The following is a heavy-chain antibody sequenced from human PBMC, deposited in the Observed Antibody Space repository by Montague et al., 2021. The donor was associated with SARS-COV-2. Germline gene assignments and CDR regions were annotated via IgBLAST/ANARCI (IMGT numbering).Heavy chain of an antibody. CDR2: IHHIVGT. J-gene: IGHJ4*02. D-gene: IGHD2-2*01. Sequence: SETLSLTCAVSGDSMSSNNWWTWVRQSPGKGLEWIGEIHHIVGTNYNPSLKSRGSISVDNSRNHFSLNLTSVTAADTAFYYCASVFSGCSATSCYLYNWGRGTLVTVSS. V-gene: IGHV4-4*02. CDR1: GDSMSSNNW. CDR3: ASVFSGCSATSCYLYN.